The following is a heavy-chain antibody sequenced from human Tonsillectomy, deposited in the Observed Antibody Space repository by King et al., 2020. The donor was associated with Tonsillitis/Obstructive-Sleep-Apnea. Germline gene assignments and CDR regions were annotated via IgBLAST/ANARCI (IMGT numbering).Heavy chain of an antibody. V-gene: IGHV3-7*03. J-gene: IGHJ6*02. Sequence: VQLVESGGGLVRPGGSLRLSCAASGFTFSTYWMSWVRQAPGKGLEWVANIKPDGSEKYYLDSVKGRFTISRDNAKNSLYLQMNSLRAEDTAVYYCARDGTMIRGVFYYSGMDVWGQGTTVTVPS. CDR2: IKPDGSEK. D-gene: IGHD3-10*01. CDR3: ARDGTMIRGVFYYSGMDV. CDR1: GFTFSTYW.